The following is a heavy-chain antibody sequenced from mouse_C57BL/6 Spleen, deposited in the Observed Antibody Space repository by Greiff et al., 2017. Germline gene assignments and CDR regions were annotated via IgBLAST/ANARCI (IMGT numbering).Heavy chain of an antibody. CDR3: AKPYGSSHYWDY. CDR1: GYTFTSYT. Sequence: QVQLQESGAELVRPGASVKMSCKASGYTFTSYTMHWVKQRPGQGLEWIGYINPSSGYTKYTPKFKDKATLTADKSSSTAYMQLSSLTSEDSAVYYCAKPYGSSHYWDYWGQGTTLTVSS. V-gene: IGHV1-4*01. J-gene: IGHJ2*01. CDR2: INPSSGYT. D-gene: IGHD1-1*01.